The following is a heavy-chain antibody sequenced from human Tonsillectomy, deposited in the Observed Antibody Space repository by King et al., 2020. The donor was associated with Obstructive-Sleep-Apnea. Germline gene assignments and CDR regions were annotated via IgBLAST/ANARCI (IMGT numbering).Heavy chain of an antibody. CDR3: ARGVAAAPYTDFDY. V-gene: IGHV1-18*01. J-gene: IGHJ4*02. CDR1: GYTFTTYG. D-gene: IGHD6-13*01. CDR2: ISAYNGTT. Sequence: QLVQSGAEVKKPGASVNVSCKASGYTFTTYGISWVRQSPGQGVEWMVWISAYNGTTQYTQKSQGRVTMTTDTSTTTAYMELRSLRSDDTAVYYCARGVAAAPYTDFDYWGQGTLVTVSS.